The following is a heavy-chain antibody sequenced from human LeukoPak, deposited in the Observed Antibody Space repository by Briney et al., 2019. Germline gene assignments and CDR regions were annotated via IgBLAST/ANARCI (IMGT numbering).Heavy chain of an antibody. CDR3: ARDSNHDYGGNFDY. D-gene: IGHD4-23*01. V-gene: IGHV1-2*02. J-gene: IGHJ4*02. CDR2: INPNSGGT. CDR1: GYTFTGYY. Sequence: ASVKVSCKASGYTFTGYYMHWVRQAPGQGLEWMGWINPNSGGTNYAQKFQGRVTMTRDTSISTAYMELSRLRSDDTAVYYCARDSNHDYGGNFDYWGQGTLVTVSS.